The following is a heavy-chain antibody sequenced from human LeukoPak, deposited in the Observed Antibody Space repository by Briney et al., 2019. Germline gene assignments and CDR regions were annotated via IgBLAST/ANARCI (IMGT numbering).Heavy chain of an antibody. D-gene: IGHD2-2*01. CDR1: GGTFSSYP. CDR3: ARAQNRVIGYCSSTSCQGQFDY. V-gene: IGHV1-69*13. Sequence: SVKVSCKASGGTFSSYPISWVRQAPGQGLECMGGIIPIFGTANYAQKFQGRVTITADESTSTAYMELSSLRSEDTAVYYCARAQNRVIGYCSSTSCQGQFDYWGQGTLVTVSS. CDR2: IIPIFGTA. J-gene: IGHJ4*02.